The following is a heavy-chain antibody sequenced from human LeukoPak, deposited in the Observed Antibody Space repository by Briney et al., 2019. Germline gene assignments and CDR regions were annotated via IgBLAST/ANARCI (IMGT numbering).Heavy chain of an antibody. CDR1: GFTVSSNY. Sequence: SGGSLRLSCAASGFTVSSNYMSWVRQAPGKGLEWVSGIYSGGSTYYADSVKGRFTISRDNSKNTLYLQMNRLRAEDTVVYYCAREGKHRDGYRIYYYYYLDVWGKGTTVTISS. CDR3: AREGKHRDGYRIYYYYYLDV. V-gene: IGHV3-53*01. CDR2: IYSGGST. D-gene: IGHD5-24*01. J-gene: IGHJ6*03.